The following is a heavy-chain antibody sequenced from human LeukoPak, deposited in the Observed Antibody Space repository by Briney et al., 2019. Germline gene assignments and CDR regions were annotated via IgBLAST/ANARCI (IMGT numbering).Heavy chain of an antibody. D-gene: IGHD3-9*01. CDR2: ISSSGSTI. CDR1: GFTFSSYA. J-gene: IGHJ4*02. V-gene: IGHV3-48*03. CDR3: ARDQYFGALDY. Sequence: PGGSLRLSCAASGFTFSSYAMSWVRQAPGKGLEWVSYISSSGSTIYYADSVKGRFTISRDNAKNSLYLQMNSLRAEDTAVYYCARDQYFGALDYWGQGTLVTVSS.